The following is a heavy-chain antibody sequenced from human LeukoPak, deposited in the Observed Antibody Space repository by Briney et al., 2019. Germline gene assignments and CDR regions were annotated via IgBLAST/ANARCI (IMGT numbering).Heavy chain of an antibody. Sequence: SENLSLTCTVSGGSISSGSYYWRWIRQPPGKGLEWIGRIYTSGSTNYTPSLQSRVTISVDTSKNQSSLKLSSVTAADTAVYYCASSRYQLLYDYWGQGTLVTVSS. J-gene: IGHJ4*02. CDR1: GGSISSGSYY. CDR2: IYTSGST. D-gene: IGHD2-2*02. V-gene: IGHV4-61*02. CDR3: ASSRYQLLYDY.